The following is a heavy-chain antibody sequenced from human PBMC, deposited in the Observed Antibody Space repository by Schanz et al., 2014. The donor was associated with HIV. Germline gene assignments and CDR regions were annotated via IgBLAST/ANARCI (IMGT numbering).Heavy chain of an antibody. CDR1: GITFSSYA. D-gene: IGHD3-3*01. CDR3: ARDWRPNYDFWSGSIGVIGMDV. Sequence: EVQLLESGGGLVQPGGSLRLSCAASGITFSSYAMSWVRQAPGKGLEWVSAISGSGGSTYYADSVKGRFTISRDNSKNTLYLQMNSLRAEDTAVYYCARDWRPNYDFWSGSIGVIGMDVWGQGTTVTVSS. V-gene: IGHV3-23*01. CDR2: ISGSGGST. J-gene: IGHJ6*02.